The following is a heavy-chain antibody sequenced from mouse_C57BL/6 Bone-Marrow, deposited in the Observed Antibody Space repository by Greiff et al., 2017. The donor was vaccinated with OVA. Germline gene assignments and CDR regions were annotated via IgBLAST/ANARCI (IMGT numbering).Heavy chain of an antibody. D-gene: IGHD2-3*01. Sequence: QVQLKESGAELVRPGASVKMSCKASGYTFTSYNMHWVKQTPRQGLEWIGAIYPGNGDTSYNQKFKGKATLTVDKSSSTAYMQLSSLTSEDSAVYFCARDDGYYYVYWYFDVWGTGTTVTVSS. CDR1: GYTFTSYN. CDR2: IYPGNGDT. V-gene: IGHV1-12*01. J-gene: IGHJ1*03. CDR3: ARDDGYYYVYWYFDV.